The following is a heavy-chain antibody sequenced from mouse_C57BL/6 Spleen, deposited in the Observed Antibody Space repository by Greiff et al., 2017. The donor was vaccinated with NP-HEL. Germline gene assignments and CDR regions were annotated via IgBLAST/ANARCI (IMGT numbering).Heavy chain of an antibody. V-gene: IGHV1-52*01. Sequence: VQLQQPGAELVRPGSSVKLSCKASGYTFTSYWMHWVKQRPIQGLEWIGNIDPSDSETHYNQKFKDKATLTVDKSSSTAYMQLSSLPSEDSAVYYCARNSNYLYYYAMDYWGQGTSVTVSS. CDR3: ARNSNYLYYYAMDY. CDR1: GYTFTSYW. J-gene: IGHJ4*01. CDR2: IDPSDSET. D-gene: IGHD2-5*01.